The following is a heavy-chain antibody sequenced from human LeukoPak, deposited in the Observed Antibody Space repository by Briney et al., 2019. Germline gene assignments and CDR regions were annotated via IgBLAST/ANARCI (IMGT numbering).Heavy chain of an antibody. J-gene: IGHJ4*02. CDR2: ISVYDGNT. CDR1: GYTFISYG. V-gene: IGHV1-18*01. D-gene: IGHD3-22*01. CDR3: ARVFDSSGYDLDY. Sequence: ASVKVSCKASGYTFISYGISWVRQAPGQGLEWMGWISVYDGNTNYAQKLQGRVTMTTDTSTSTAYMELRSLRSGDTAMYYCARVFDSSGYDLDYWGQGTLVTVSS.